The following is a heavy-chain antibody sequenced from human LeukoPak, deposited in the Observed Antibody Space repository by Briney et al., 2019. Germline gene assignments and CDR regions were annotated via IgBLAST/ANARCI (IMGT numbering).Heavy chain of an antibody. Sequence: SETLSLTCAVYGDSFSGYYWSWIRQPPGKGLEWIAEINHRGTTHYNPSLKSRVNISADTSKNQFSLHLDSVTAADTAVYYCARSWAGMYYPFYYFDYWGQGALVSVSS. V-gene: IGHV4-34*01. CDR3: ARSWAGMYYPFYYFDY. D-gene: IGHD1-26*01. J-gene: IGHJ4*02. CDR1: GDSFSGYY. CDR2: INHRGTT.